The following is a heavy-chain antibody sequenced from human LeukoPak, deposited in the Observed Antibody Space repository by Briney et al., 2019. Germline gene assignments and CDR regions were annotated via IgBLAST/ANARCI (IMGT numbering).Heavy chain of an antibody. CDR1: GYSSTTYW. Sequence: GESLKISCKGSGYSSTTYWIGWVRQMPGKGLEWMGIIYPGDSDTRYNPSFQGQVTISADKSISTAYLQWGSLKASDTAMYYCARRVASHEWFDPWGQGTLVTVSS. CDR3: ARRVASHEWFDP. J-gene: IGHJ5*02. CDR2: IYPGDSDT. V-gene: IGHV5-51*01. D-gene: IGHD2-15*01.